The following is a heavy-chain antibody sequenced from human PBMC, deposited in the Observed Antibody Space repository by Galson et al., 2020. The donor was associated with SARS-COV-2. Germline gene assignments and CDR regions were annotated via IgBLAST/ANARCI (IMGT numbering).Heavy chain of an antibody. CDR3: AHSSGWAVTGHNWLDP. CDR1: GFSLHTSGVG. V-gene: IGHV2-5*02. D-gene: IGHD1-20*01. CDR2: IFLDNDK. J-gene: IGHJ5*02. Sequence: KMSGPTLVKPTQTLTLTCTFSGFSLHTSGVGVGWIRQPPGKALEWLALIFLDNDKWYSPSLKSRLNINNDASKNQVVLTMTNMDPVDTTTYYCAHSSGWAVTGHNWLDPWGQGTLVTVSS.